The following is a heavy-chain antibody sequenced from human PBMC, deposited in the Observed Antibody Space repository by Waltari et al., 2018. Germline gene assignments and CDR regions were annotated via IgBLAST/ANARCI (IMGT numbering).Heavy chain of an antibody. CDR2: IYHSGRT. Sequence: QVQLQESGPGLVKPSETLSLTCAVSGYSISSGYYWGWIRQPPGKGLEWIGSIYHSGRTYYNPSLKSRVTISVDTAKNQFSLKLSSVTAADTAVYYCARHLPRTITIPDWFDPWGQGTLVTVSS. J-gene: IGHJ5*02. D-gene: IGHD3-9*01. V-gene: IGHV4-38-2*01. CDR1: GYSISSGYY. CDR3: ARHLPRTITIPDWFDP.